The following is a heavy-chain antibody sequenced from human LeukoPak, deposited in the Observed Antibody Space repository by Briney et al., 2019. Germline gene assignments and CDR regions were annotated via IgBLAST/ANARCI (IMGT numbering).Heavy chain of an antibody. D-gene: IGHD3-22*01. CDR3: ARVQSPSVDDSSGYYYLSYFDY. Sequence: PGGSLRLSCAASGFTFSSYAMHWVRQAPGKGLEYVSAISSNGGSTYYANSVKGRFTISRDNSKNTLYLQTGSLRAEDMAVYYCARVQSPSVDDSSGYYYLSYFDYWGQGTLVTVSS. CDR2: ISSNGGST. V-gene: IGHV3-64*01. CDR1: GFTFSSYA. J-gene: IGHJ4*02.